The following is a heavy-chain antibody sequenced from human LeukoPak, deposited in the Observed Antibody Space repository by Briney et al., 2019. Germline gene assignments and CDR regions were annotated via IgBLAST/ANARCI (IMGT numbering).Heavy chain of an antibody. Sequence: GGSLRLSCAASGFTFSSYAMSWVRQAPGRGLEWVSAISGSGGSTYYADSVKGRFTISRDNSKNTLYLQMNSLRAEDTAVYYYAKTVGYGSFDFDYWGQGTLVTVSS. CDR2: ISGSGGST. CDR3: AKTVGYGSFDFDY. D-gene: IGHD3-10*01. V-gene: IGHV3-23*01. CDR1: GFTFSSYA. J-gene: IGHJ4*02.